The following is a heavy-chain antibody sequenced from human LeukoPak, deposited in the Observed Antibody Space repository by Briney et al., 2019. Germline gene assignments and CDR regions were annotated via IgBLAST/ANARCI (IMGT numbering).Heavy chain of an antibody. V-gene: IGHV3-30*02. J-gene: IGHJ6*03. D-gene: IGHD3-22*01. CDR1: GFTFSNYD. Sequence: GGSLRLSCAASGFTFSNYDMHWVRQAPGKGLEWVAFIRYDGSIKYYADSVKGRFTISRDNSKNTLYLQMNSLRAEDTAVYYCARSWPGVPNYEDYYYYMDVWGKGTTVTVSS. CDR2: IRYDGSIK. CDR3: ARSWPGVPNYEDYYYYMDV.